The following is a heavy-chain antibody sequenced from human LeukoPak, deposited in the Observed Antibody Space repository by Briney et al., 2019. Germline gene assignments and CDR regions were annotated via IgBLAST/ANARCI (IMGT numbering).Heavy chain of an antibody. CDR3: ATTSDCSGGSCYPKNWLDP. CDR2: FDPEDGET. V-gene: IGHV1-24*01. Sequence: ASVKVSCKVSGYTLTELSMHWVRQAPGKGLEWMGGFDPEDGETIYAQKFQGRVTMTEDTSTDTAYMELSSLRSEDTAVYYCATTSDCSGGSCYPKNWLDPWGQGTLVTVSS. J-gene: IGHJ5*02. CDR1: GYTLTELS. D-gene: IGHD2-15*01.